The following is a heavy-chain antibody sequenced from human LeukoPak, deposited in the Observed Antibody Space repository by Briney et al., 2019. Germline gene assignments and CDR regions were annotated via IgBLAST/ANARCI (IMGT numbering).Heavy chain of an antibody. V-gene: IGHV3-33*01. Sequence: GGSLRLSCSASRFTFSNYGMHWVRQAPGKGLQWVAFIWFDGSNKYYADSVKGRFTISRDNSKNTLYLQINSLRADDTAVYYCARDRGNSHFDYWGQGTLVTVSS. D-gene: IGHD3-10*01. CDR1: RFTFSNYG. CDR3: ARDRGNSHFDY. CDR2: IWFDGSNK. J-gene: IGHJ4*02.